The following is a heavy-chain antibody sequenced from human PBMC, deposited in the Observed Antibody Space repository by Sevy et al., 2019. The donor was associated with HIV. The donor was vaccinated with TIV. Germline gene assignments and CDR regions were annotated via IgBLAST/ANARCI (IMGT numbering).Heavy chain of an antibody. J-gene: IGHJ4*02. V-gene: IGHV3-23*01. CDR3: AKQSHCISTSCLDYDILNFDY. Sequence: GGSLRLSCAASGFTFSSYAMSWVRQAPGKGLEWVSAISGSGGSTYYAHSVKGRFTISRDNSKNTLYLQMNSLRAEDTAVYYCAKQSHCISTSCLDYDILNFDYWGQGTLVTVSS. D-gene: IGHD2-2*01. CDR1: GFTFSSYA. CDR2: ISGSGGST.